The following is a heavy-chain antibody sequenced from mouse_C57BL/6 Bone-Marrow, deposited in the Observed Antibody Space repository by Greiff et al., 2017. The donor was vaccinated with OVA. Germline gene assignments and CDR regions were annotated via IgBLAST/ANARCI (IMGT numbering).Heavy chain of an antibody. J-gene: IGHJ1*03. Sequence: VHVKQSGAELVRPGASVKLSCTASGFNIKDDYMHWVKQRPEQGLEWIGWIDPENGDTEYASKFQGKATITADTSSNTAYLQLSSLTSEDTAVYYCTIITTVVDWYFDVWGTGTTVTVSS. CDR1: GFNIKDDY. V-gene: IGHV14-4*01. CDR3: TIITTVVDWYFDV. CDR2: IDPENGDT. D-gene: IGHD1-1*01.